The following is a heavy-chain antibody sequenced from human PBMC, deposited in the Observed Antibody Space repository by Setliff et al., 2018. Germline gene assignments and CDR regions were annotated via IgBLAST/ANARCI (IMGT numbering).Heavy chain of an antibody. CDR3: ARGGTFRYFDY. CDR2: VHYSGTT. J-gene: IGHJ4*02. D-gene: IGHD5-12*01. CDR1: GGSVSDSTYY. V-gene: IGHV4-39*07. Sequence: SETLSLTCTVSGGSVSDSTYYWGWVRQPPGKGLEWIGSVHYSGTTYYNPSLKSRVTISVDTSKNQFSLKLRSVTAADTAVYYCARGGTFRYFDYWGQGTPVTV.